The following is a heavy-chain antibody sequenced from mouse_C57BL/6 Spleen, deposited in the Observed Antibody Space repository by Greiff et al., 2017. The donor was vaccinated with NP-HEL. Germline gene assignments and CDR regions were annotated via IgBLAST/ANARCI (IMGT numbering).Heavy chain of an antibody. CDR2: ISDGGSYT. J-gene: IGHJ3*01. CDR3: ARDRRALAWFAY. V-gene: IGHV5-4*01. CDR1: GFTFSSYA. Sequence: EVKLVESGGGLVKPGGSLKLSCAASGFTFSSYAMSWVRQTPEKRLEWVATISDGGSYTYYPDNVKGRFTISRDNAKNNLYLQMSHLKSEDTAMYYCARDRRALAWFAYWGQGTLVTVSA.